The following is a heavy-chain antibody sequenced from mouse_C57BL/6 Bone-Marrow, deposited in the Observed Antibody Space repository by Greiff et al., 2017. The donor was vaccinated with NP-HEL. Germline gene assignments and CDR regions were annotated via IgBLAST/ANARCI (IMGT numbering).Heavy chain of an antibody. Sequence: DVHLVESGGGLVQPGESLKLSCESNEYEFPSHDMSWVRKTPEKRLELVAAINSDGGSTYYPDTMERRFIISRDNTKKTLYLQMSSLRSEDTALYYCARHSGYYPNWYFDVWGTGTTVTVSS. D-gene: IGHD2-3*01. V-gene: IGHV5-2*01. J-gene: IGHJ1*03. CDR3: ARHSGYYPNWYFDV. CDR1: EYEFPSHD. CDR2: INSDGGST.